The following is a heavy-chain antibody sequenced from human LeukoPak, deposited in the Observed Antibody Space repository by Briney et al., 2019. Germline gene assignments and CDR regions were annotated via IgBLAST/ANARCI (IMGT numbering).Heavy chain of an antibody. CDR2: IYNSGST. Sequence: KPSETLSLTCTVSGGSISSSTYYWGWIRQPPGKGLEWIGSIYNSGSTNYNSSLKSRVTMSVDMSKNQFSLKLSSVTAADTAVYYCASMGQQQLVRRRGRDYWGQGTLVTVSS. CDR3: ASMGQQQLVRRRGRDY. J-gene: IGHJ4*02. D-gene: IGHD6-13*01. V-gene: IGHV4-39*01. CDR1: GGSISSSTYY.